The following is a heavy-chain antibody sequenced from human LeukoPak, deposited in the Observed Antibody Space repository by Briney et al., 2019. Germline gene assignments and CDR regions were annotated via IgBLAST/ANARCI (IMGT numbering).Heavy chain of an antibody. CDR2: IKPSGIT. CDR3: ARRGFHGSGTLAFGH. Sequence: SETLSLTCDVSGGTLSGYFWSWIRQSPGKGLEWIGEIKPSGITDYNPSLKGRLTISLDTSKNQFSLRLTSVAAADTGIFYCARRGFHGSGTLAFGHWGQGSLVSVTS. J-gene: IGHJ4*02. CDR1: GGTLSGYF. D-gene: IGHD3-10*01. V-gene: IGHV4-34*01.